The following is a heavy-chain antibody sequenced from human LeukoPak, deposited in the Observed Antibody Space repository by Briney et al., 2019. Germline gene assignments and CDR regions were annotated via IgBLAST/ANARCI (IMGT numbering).Heavy chain of an antibody. CDR1: GFTFSSYS. D-gene: IGHD3-10*01. CDR3: AKHGTVRRVTYFDY. Sequence: SRRLSCAAAGFTFSSYSMSWVRQAPGKGLEWVSSISGSGGSTYYAGSVKGRFTISTENSKNTLYLQMSSLRAEATAVYYCAKHGTVRRVTYFDYWGQGTLVTVSS. V-gene: IGHV3-23*01. CDR2: ISGSGGST. J-gene: IGHJ4*02.